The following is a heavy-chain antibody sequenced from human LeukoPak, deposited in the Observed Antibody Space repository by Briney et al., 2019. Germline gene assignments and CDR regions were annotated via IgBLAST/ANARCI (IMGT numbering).Heavy chain of an antibody. V-gene: IGHV1-69*13. CDR1: RGTFSSYA. CDR3: ARSTVGGITLAY. D-gene: IGHD1-26*01. CDR2: IIPIFGTA. Sequence: GASVKVSCKASRGTFSSYAISWVRQAPGQGLEWMGGIIPIFGTANYAQKFQGRVTITADQSTSTAYMELSSLRSEDTAVYYCARSTVGGITLAYWGQGTLVTVSS. J-gene: IGHJ4*02.